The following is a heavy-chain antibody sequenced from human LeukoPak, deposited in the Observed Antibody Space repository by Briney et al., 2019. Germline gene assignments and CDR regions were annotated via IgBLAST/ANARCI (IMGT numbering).Heavy chain of an antibody. CDR1: GLAFSSYA. D-gene: IGHD3-3*01. CDR3: ADYGVSGVRNNFY. CDR2: ISVASIT. Sequence: GGSLRLSCAASGLAFSSYAMSWVRQPPGKGLEWVSTISVASITFYADSVKGRFTISRDNSRNTVYLQMTSLRAVDTAVYYCADYGVSGVRNNFYWGLGTLVTVSS. J-gene: IGHJ4*02. V-gene: IGHV3-23*01.